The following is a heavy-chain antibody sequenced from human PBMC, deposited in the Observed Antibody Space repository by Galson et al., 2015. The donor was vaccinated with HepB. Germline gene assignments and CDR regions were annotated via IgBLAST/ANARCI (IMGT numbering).Heavy chain of an antibody. CDR2: ISGSGGST. V-gene: IGHV3-23*01. D-gene: IGHD2-2*01. J-gene: IGHJ5*02. CDR1: GFTFSSYA. CDR3: AKWYQLLSGWFDP. Sequence: SLRLSCAAPGFTFSSYAMSWVRQAPGKGLEWVSAISGSGGSTYYADSVKGRFTISRDNSKNTLYLQMNSLRAEDTAVYYCAKWYQLLSGWFDPWGQGTLVTVSS.